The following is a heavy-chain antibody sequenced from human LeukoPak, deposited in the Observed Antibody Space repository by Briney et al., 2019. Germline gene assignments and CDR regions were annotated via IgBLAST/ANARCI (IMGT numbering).Heavy chain of an antibody. V-gene: IGHV3-30-3*01. CDR1: GFTFSSYA. D-gene: IGHD6-13*01. Sequence: GGSLRLSCAASGFTFSSYAMHWVRQAPGKGLEWVAVISYDGSNKYYADSVKGRFTISRDNSKNTLYLQMNSLRAEDTAVYYCAREGVEQQLVRSNWFDPWGQGTLVTVSS. J-gene: IGHJ5*02. CDR3: AREGVEQQLVRSNWFDP. CDR2: ISYDGSNK.